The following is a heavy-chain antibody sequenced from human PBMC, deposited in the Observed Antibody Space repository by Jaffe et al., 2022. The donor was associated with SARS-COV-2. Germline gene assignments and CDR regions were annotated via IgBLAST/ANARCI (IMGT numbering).Heavy chain of an antibody. CDR2: ISSSGSTI. J-gene: IGHJ6*02. CDR3: ARDHSPYSSPTYYYYYGMDV. D-gene: IGHD6-13*01. Sequence: QVQLVESGGGLVKPGGSLRLSCAASGFTFSDYYMSWIRQAPGKGLEWVSYISSSGSTIYYADSVKGRFTISRDNAKNSLYLQMNSLRAEDTAVYYCARDHSPYSSPTYYYYYGMDVWGQGTTVTVSS. V-gene: IGHV3-11*01. CDR1: GFTFSDYY.